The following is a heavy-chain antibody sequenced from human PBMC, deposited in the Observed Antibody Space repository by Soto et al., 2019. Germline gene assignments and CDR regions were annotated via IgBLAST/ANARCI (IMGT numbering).Heavy chain of an antibody. CDR3: ASGTEVSPSWDV. Sequence: SETLSLTCTVSSGSITDYYCSWIRQPPGKGLEWIGYIYYSGSTYYNPSLKSRVTISVDTSKNQFSLKLSSVTAADTAVYYCASGTEVSPSWDVWGQGTTVTVSS. CDR2: IYYSGST. J-gene: IGHJ6*02. D-gene: IGHD1-26*01. CDR1: SGSITDYY. V-gene: IGHV4-59*06.